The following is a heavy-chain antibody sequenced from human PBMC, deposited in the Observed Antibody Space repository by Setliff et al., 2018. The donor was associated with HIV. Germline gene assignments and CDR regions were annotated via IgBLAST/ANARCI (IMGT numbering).Heavy chain of an antibody. V-gene: IGHV3-23*01. CDR2: ISGNGGKT. Sequence: GGSLRLSCAASGFTFSNYAMAWVRQAPGKGLEWVSVISGNGGKTYFADSVKGRFTISRDNSKNTLYLQMNGLRAEDTAVYYCAKVKLTIWYFDLWGRGTLVTSPQ. CDR1: GFTFSNYA. D-gene: IGHD4-17*01. J-gene: IGHJ2*01. CDR3: AKVKLTIWYFDL.